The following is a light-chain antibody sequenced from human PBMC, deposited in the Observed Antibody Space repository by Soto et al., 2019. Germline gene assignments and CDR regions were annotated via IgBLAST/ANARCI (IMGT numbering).Light chain of an antibody. J-gene: IGKJ1*01. CDR1: RSVNSN. CDR3: QQYGGSPRT. CDR2: GAS. Sequence: EIVMTQSPATLPVSPGEGATLSCRASRSVNSNIAWYQQRPGQAPRLLIYGASTRATGIPARFSGSGSGTDFTLTITRLEPEDFAVYYCQQYGGSPRTFGQGTKVEVK. V-gene: IGKV3-15*01.